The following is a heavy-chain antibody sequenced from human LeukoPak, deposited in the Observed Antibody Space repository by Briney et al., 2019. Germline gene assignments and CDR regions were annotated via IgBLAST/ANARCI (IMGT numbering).Heavy chain of an antibody. Sequence: PSETLSLTRTVSGGSISSSSYYWGWIRQPPGKGLEWIGTIYYSGSTYYNPSLKSRVTISADTSRNQFSLKLTSVTAADTAVYYCASVLGGSAHWGQGTLVTVSS. J-gene: IGHJ4*02. V-gene: IGHV4-39*01. CDR3: ASVLGGSAH. CDR1: GGSISSSSYY. D-gene: IGHD3-16*01. CDR2: IYYSGST.